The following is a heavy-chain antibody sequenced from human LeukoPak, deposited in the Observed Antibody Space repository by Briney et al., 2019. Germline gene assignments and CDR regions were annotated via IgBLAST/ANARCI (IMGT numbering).Heavy chain of an antibody. CDR3: AKEARTYYDFWSGYYTWAYYYYYGMDV. V-gene: IGHV3-23*01. CDR1: GFTFSSYA. Sequence: PGGSLRLSCAASGFTFSSYAMSWVRQAPGKGLEWVSAISGSGGSTYYADSVKGRFTISRDNSKNTLYLQMNSLRAEDTAVYYCAKEARTYYDFWSGYYTWAYYYYYGMDVWGQGTTVTVSS. J-gene: IGHJ6*02. D-gene: IGHD3-3*01. CDR2: ISGSGGST.